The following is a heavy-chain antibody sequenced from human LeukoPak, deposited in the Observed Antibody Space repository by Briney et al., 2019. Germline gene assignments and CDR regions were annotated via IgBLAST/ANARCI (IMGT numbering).Heavy chain of an antibody. CDR1: GFTVSNNY. J-gene: IGHJ4*02. CDR2: IYSGGTT. V-gene: IGHV3-53*01. CDR3: ARIDGSDDY. Sequence: PGGSLRLSCAASGFTVSNNYMSWVRQAPGKGLEWVSVIYSGGTTYYSDSVRGRFTISRDNSKNTLYLQMNSLTADDTAVYYCARIDGSDDYWGQGTLVTVSS. D-gene: IGHD5-24*01.